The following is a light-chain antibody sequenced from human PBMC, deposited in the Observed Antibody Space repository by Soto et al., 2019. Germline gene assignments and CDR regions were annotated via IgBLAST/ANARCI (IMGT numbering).Light chain of an antibody. CDR3: HQRSNWPPFT. J-gene: IGKJ5*01. CDR1: QSVSSY. V-gene: IGKV3-11*01. Sequence: EIVLTQSPATLPLSPGERATLSCRASQSVSSYLAWYQQKPCQAPRLLIYDASNRATGIPARFSGSGSGTDFTLTISSLEPEDFAVYYCHQRSNWPPFTFGQGTRLEI. CDR2: DAS.